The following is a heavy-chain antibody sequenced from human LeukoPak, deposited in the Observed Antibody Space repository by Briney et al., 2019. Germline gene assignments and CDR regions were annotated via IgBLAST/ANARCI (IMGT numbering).Heavy chain of an antibody. CDR1: GFTFSSCS. CDR2: ISGSGGST. CDR3: AKAQHRLVVPATFDY. V-gene: IGHV3-23*01. J-gene: IGHJ4*02. Sequence: GGSLRLSCAASGFTFSSCSMSWVRQAPGKGLEWVSAISGSGGSTYYADSVKGRFTISRDNSKNTLYLQMNSLRAEDTAVYYCAKAQHRLVVPATFDYWGQGTLVTVSS. D-gene: IGHD2-8*02.